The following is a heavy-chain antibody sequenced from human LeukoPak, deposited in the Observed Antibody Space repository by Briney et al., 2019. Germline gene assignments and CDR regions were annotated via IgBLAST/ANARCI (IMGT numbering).Heavy chain of an antibody. J-gene: IGHJ6*02. Sequence: GGSLRLSCAASGFTFSNHAMSWVRQAPGKGLEWVSAISGSGGTTYYADSVKGRFTISRDNSKNTLYLQMNSLRAEDTAVYYCAKEGTVAYSSGWYYYYGMDVWGQGTTVTVSS. CDR2: ISGSGGTT. CDR3: AKEGTVAYSSGWYYYYGMDV. CDR1: GFTFSNHA. V-gene: IGHV3-23*01. D-gene: IGHD6-19*01.